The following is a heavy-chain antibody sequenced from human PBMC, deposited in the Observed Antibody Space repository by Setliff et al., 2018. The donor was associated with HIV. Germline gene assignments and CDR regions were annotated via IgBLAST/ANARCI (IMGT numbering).Heavy chain of an antibody. Sequence: SETLSLTCTVSGGSISSGNYFWNWIRQPAGKGLEWIGRIYTSGSTHYNPSLESRVTMSVDTSKNQFSLELNSVNAADTATYYCARYSGLGIDYWGQGTLVTVSS. CDR2: IYTSGST. CDR1: GGSISSGNYF. D-gene: IGHD1-26*01. CDR3: ARYSGLGIDY. J-gene: IGHJ4*02. V-gene: IGHV4-61*02.